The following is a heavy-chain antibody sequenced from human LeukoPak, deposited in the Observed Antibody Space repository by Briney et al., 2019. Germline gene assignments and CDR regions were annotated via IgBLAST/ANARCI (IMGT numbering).Heavy chain of an antibody. D-gene: IGHD3-22*01. J-gene: IGHJ4*02. Sequence: PGGSLRLSCAASGFTFSDYYMSWIRQAPGKGLEWVSYISSSGSTIYYADSVKGRFTISRDNAKNSLYLQMNSLRAEDTAVYYCARDTYYYDSSGYPNFDYWGQGTLVTVSS. CDR3: ARDTYYYDSSGYPNFDY. V-gene: IGHV3-11*04. CDR1: GFTFSDYY. CDR2: ISSSGSTI.